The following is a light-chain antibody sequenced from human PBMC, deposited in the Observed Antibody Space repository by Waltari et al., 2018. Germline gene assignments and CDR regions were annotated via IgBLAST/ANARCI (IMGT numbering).Light chain of an antibody. CDR3: ATWDDSLSGRV. Sequence: QSVLTQPPPTSGTPGQRVTISCSGSTSNIGTNTVTWYQVLPGTAPRTVIFANYPRPSGVPDRFPAAESGTSASLVISGLQSEDEADYFGATWDDSLSGRVVGGGTKVTVL. V-gene: IGLV1-44*01. CDR1: TSNIGTNT. J-gene: IGLJ3*02. CDR2: ANY.